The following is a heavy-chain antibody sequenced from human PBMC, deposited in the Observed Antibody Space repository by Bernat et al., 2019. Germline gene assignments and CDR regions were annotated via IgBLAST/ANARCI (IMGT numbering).Heavy chain of an antibody. J-gene: IGHJ4*02. CDR3: AREGLEMNGIAAAGTFDY. V-gene: IGHV3-30*01. Sequence: QVQLVESGGGVVQPGRSLRVSCAASGFTFRSYAMHWVRQAPGKGLEWVAVLSNDGSIKYYADSVKGRFTISRDNSKNTLYLQMNSLRPEDTAVYYCAREGLEMNGIAAAGTFDYWGQGTLVTVSS. D-gene: IGHD6-13*01. CDR2: LSNDGSIK. CDR1: GFTFRSYA.